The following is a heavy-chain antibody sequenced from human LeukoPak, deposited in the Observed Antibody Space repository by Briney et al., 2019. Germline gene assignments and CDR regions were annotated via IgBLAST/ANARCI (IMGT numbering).Heavy chain of an antibody. V-gene: IGHV1-18*01. CDR2: INTSNGNT. D-gene: IGHD2/OR15-2a*01. CDR1: GYTFTTYG. J-gene: IGHJ5*02. Sequence: GASVKVSCKASGYTFTTYGISWVRQAPGQGLEWMGWINTSNGNTNYAQRLQGKVTMTTDTSTSTAYMELRSLRSNDTAVYYCARSLRSTGGFDPWGQGTLVTVSS. CDR3: ARSLRSTGGFDP.